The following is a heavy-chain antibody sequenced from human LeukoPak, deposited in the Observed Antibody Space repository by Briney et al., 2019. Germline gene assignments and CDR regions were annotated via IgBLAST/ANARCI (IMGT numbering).Heavy chain of an antibody. Sequence: SGGSLRPSCAASGFRFSSYAMSWVRQAPGKGLEWVSAISGSGVSTYYADSVKGRFTVSRDNSKNTLYLQMSSLRAEDTAVYYCAKDERNWNYNLASQTYDWGQGTLVTVSS. CDR3: AKDERNWNYNLASQTYD. V-gene: IGHV3-23*01. D-gene: IGHD1-7*01. J-gene: IGHJ4*02. CDR1: GFRFSSYA. CDR2: ISGSGVST.